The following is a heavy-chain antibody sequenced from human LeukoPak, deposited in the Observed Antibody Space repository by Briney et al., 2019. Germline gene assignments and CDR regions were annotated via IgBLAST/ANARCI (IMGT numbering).Heavy chain of an antibody. CDR2: VYYSGST. J-gene: IGHJ4*02. V-gene: IGHV4-61*01. Sequence: SETLSLTCTVSGGSVSSGSYFWSWVRQPPGKELEWIAYVYYSGSTNYNASLKSRVTISRDTSKNQFSLKLSSVTAADAAVYYCARGSLTGRVVYLDYWGQGTLVTVSS. CDR1: GGSVSSGSYF. CDR3: ARGSLTGRVVYLDY. D-gene: IGHD3-9*01.